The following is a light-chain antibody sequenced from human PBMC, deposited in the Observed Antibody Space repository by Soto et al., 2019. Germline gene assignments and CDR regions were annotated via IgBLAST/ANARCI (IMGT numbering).Light chain of an antibody. CDR3: MQALHTPRT. V-gene: IGKV2-28*01. J-gene: IGKJ2*02. CDR2: LGS. CDR1: QSLLHSNVYNY. Sequence: DIVMTQSPLSLPVTPGEPASISCRSSQSLLHSNVYNYLDWYLQKPGQSPQLLIYLGSNRSSGVPDRFSGSGSGTDFTLTISRVEAEDVGVYYCMQALHTPRTFGQGTKLEIK.